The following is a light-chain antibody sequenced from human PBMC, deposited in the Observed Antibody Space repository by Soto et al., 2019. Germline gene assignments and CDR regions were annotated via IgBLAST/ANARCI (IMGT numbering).Light chain of an antibody. Sequence: QSALTQPASVSGSPGQSITISCTGTNGDVGGYNYVSWYQHHPGKAPKLLIFEVSNRPSGVSNRFSGSKSGNTASLTISGLQSEDEADYYCASYTIKTTYVFGSGTKVTVL. CDR3: ASYTIKTTYV. CDR2: EVS. CDR1: NGDVGGYNY. J-gene: IGLJ1*01. V-gene: IGLV2-14*01.